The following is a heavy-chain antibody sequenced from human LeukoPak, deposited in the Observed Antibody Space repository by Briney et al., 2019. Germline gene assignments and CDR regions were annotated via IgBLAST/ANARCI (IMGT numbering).Heavy chain of an antibody. J-gene: IGHJ4*02. Sequence: SETLSLTCTVSGGSISSSSYYWDWIRQPPGKGLEWIGSIYYSGSTYYNPSLKSRVTISVDTSKKQLSLKLSSVTAADTAVYYCARQDDYNFDYWGQRTLVTVSS. CDR1: GGSISSSSYY. CDR2: IYYSGST. D-gene: IGHD5-24*01. V-gene: IGHV4-39*01. CDR3: ARQDDYNFDY.